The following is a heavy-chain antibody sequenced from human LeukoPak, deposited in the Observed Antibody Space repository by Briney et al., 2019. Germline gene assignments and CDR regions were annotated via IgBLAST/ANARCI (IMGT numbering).Heavy chain of an antibody. CDR3: AKSYNGYESKPDY. CDR1: GFTFSSYA. J-gene: IGHJ4*02. CDR2: IRGSGGST. Sequence: QPGGSLRLSCAASGFTFSSYAMSWVRQAPGKGLEWVSAIRGSGGSTYYADSVKGRFTISRDNSKNMLYLQMNSLRAEDTAVYYCAKSYNGYESKPDYWGQGTLVTVSS. V-gene: IGHV3-23*01. D-gene: IGHD5-12*01.